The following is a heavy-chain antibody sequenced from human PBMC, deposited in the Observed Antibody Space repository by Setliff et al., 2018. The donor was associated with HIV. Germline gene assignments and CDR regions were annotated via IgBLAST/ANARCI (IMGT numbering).Heavy chain of an antibody. Sequence: PSVKVSCKASGGTFSSYAISWVRQAPGQGLEWMGGIIPIFGTANYAQKFQGRVTITADESTSTAYMELNNLKFEDTAVYYCARARRDSYDRGRRNHYYIDVWGKGTTVTVSS. V-gene: IGHV1-69*13. CDR3: ARARRDSYDRGRRNHYYIDV. J-gene: IGHJ6*03. CDR1: GGTFSSYA. D-gene: IGHD3-22*01. CDR2: IIPIFGTA.